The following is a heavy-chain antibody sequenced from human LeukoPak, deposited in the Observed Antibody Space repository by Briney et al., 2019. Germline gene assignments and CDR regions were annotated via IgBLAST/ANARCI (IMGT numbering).Heavy chain of an antibody. CDR1: GYRFIDYF. CDR2: INPNTGDT. V-gene: IGHV1-2*02. D-gene: IGHD3-16*01. CDR3: ARDFPHQRFDY. J-gene: IGHJ4*02. Sequence: ASVKVSCKASGYRFIDYFIHWVRQAPGQGPECMGWINPNTGDTKYVQRFQGRVTMTRDTSSSTAYMELKGLTSEDTALYYCARDFPHQRFDYWGQGTLVTVSS.